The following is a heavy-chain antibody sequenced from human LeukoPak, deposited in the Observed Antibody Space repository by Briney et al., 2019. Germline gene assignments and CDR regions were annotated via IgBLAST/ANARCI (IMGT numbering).Heavy chain of an antibody. CDR1: GYTFTGYY. V-gene: IGHV1-2*02. Sequence: ASVKVSCKASGYTFTGYYMHWVRQAPGQGLECMGWINPNSGGTNYAQKFQGRVTMTRDTPISTAYMELSRLRSDDTAVYYCARDSSSSSPYGMDVWGQGTTVTVSS. J-gene: IGHJ6*02. CDR2: INPNSGGT. D-gene: IGHD6-13*01. CDR3: ARDSSSSSPYGMDV.